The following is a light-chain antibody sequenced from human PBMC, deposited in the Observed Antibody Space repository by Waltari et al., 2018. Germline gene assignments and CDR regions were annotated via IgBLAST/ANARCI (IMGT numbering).Light chain of an antibody. V-gene: IGLV1-44*01. CDR2: GND. CDR1: NSNIGSNT. J-gene: IGLJ3*02. Sequence: QSVLTQPPSLSGTPGQRVTISCSGSNSNIGSNTVDWYQVLPGTAPKLLIQGNDQRPSGVPERFSGSKFGASGSLAISGLQPEDESEYYCAAWDESLKGWVFGGGTRLTVL. CDR3: AAWDESLKGWV.